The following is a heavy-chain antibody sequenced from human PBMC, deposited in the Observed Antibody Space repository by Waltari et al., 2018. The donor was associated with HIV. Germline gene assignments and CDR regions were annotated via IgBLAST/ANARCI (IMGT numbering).Heavy chain of an antibody. J-gene: IGHJ4*02. D-gene: IGHD3-3*01. V-gene: IGHV3-23*01. CDR2: ISGSGGST. CDR3: AKDPDPYYDFWSGYFPGYFDY. CDR1: GITFSSYA. Sequence: EVQLLESGGGLVQPAGSLILSCVASGITFSSYAMNWVRQVQGKGLEWVSAISGSGGSTYYADSVKGRFTISRDNSKNTLYLQMNSLRAEDTAVFYCAKDPDPYYDFWSGYFPGYFDYWGQGTPVTVSS.